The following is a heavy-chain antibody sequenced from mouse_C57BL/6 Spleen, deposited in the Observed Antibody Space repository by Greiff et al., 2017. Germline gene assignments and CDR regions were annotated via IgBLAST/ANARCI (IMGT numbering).Heavy chain of an antibody. CDR2: INPYNGGT. CDR3: ARKIITTDYFDY. CDR1: GYTFTDYY. V-gene: IGHV1-19*01. D-gene: IGHD1-2*01. Sequence: VQLQQSGPVLVKPGASVKMSCKASGYTFTDYYMNWVKQSHGKSLEWIGVINPYNGGTSYNQKFKGKATLTVDKSSSTAYMELNSLTSEDSAVYYCARKIITTDYFDYWGQGTTLTVSS. J-gene: IGHJ2*01.